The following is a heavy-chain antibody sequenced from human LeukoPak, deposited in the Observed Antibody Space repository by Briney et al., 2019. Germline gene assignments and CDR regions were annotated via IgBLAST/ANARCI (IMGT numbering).Heavy chain of an antibody. Sequence: SETLSLTCTVSGGSISSYYWSWIRQPPGKGLEWTGYIYYSGSTNYNPSLKSRVTISVDTSKNQFSLKLSSVTAADTAVYYCARVISCSWSGYYYYYGMDVWGQGTTVTVSS. CDR3: ARVISCSWSGYYYYYGMDV. V-gene: IGHV4-59*01. CDR2: IYYSGST. D-gene: IGHD6-13*01. J-gene: IGHJ6*02. CDR1: GGSISSYY.